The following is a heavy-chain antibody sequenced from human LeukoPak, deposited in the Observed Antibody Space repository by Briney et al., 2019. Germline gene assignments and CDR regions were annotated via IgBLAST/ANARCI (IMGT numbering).Heavy chain of an antibody. D-gene: IGHD2-15*01. V-gene: IGHV4-59*01. CDR3: ARTPVVVVVAATPVVLNWFDP. CDR2: IYYSGGT. Sequence: MPSETLSLTCTVSGGSISSYYWSWVRQPPGKGLEWIGYIYYSGGTNYNPSLKSRVTISVDTSKNQFSLKLSSVTAADTAVYYCARTPVVVVVAATPVVLNWFDPWGQGTLVTVSS. CDR1: GGSISSYY. J-gene: IGHJ5*02.